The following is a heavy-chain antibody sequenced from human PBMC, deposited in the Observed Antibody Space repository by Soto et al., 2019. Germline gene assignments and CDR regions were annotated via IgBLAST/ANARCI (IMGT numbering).Heavy chain of an antibody. CDR3: AKCKIRDYYYYGMDV. Sequence: PGGSLRLSCAASGFTFSSYAMSWVRQTPGKGLEWVSTISGSGGSTYQADSVKGRFTISRDNSKNTVYLQMDSLRAEDTAVYSCAKCKIRDYYYYGMDVWGQGTTVTVSS. V-gene: IGHV3-23*01. J-gene: IGHJ6*02. CDR1: GFTFSSYA. CDR2: ISGSGGST.